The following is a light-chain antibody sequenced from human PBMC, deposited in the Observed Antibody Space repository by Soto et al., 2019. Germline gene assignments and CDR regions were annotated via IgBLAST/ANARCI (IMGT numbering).Light chain of an antibody. CDR3: SSYRSSSTLGV. V-gene: IGLV2-14*01. CDR1: SSDVGGHNY. Sequence: QSALTQPASVSGSPGQSITISCTGTSSDVGGHNYVSWYQQYPGKAPKLLLYEVSNRPSGVSNRFSGSKSGSTASLTISGLQAEDEADYYCSSYRSSSTLGVFGGGTKVTVL. J-gene: IGLJ3*02. CDR2: EVS.